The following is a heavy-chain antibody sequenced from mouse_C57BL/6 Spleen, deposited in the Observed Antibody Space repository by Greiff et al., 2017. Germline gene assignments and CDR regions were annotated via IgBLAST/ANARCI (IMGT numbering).Heavy chain of an antibody. D-gene: IGHD2-12*01. V-gene: IGHV5-17*01. CDR3: ARRVGYDGGDAKDY. J-gene: IGHJ4*01. CDR2: ISSGSSTI. Sequence: EVMLVESGGGLVKPGGSLKLSCAASGFTFSDYGMHWVRQAPEKGLEWVAYISSGSSTIYYADTVKGRFTISRDNAKNTLFLQMTSLRSEDTAMYYCARRVGYDGGDAKDYWGQGTSVTVSS. CDR1: GFTFSDYG.